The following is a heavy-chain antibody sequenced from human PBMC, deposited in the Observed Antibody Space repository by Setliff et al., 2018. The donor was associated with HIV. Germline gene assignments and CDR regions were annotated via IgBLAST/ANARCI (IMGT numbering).Heavy chain of an antibody. Sequence: PSETLSLTCSVSHGSIFGDYWSWVRQSPGKGLEWIAWIYYSGSTNYNPSLKSRITISVDTSKNQFSLKLSSVTAADTAVYYCAREATYYYDGSGYYYFDYWGRGTLVTVSS. D-gene: IGHD3-22*01. CDR3: AREATYYYDGSGYYYFDY. CDR2: IYYSGST. J-gene: IGHJ4*02. V-gene: IGHV4-59*01. CDR1: HGSIFGDY.